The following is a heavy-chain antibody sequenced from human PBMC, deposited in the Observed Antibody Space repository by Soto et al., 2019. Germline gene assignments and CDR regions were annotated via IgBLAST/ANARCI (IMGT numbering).Heavy chain of an antibody. CDR1: GGTFSSYA. Sequence: PSVKVSCKASGGTFSSYAISWVRQAPGQGLEWMGGIIPIFGTANYAQKFQGRVTITADESTSTAYMELSSLRSEDTAVYYCARGRGYSYGPDYWGQGTLVTVSS. CDR2: IIPIFGTA. V-gene: IGHV1-69*13. CDR3: ARGRGYSYGPDY. J-gene: IGHJ4*02. D-gene: IGHD5-18*01.